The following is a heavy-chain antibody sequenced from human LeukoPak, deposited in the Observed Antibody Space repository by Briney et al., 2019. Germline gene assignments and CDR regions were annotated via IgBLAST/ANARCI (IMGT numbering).Heavy chain of an antibody. J-gene: IGHJ4*02. D-gene: IGHD1-26*01. CDR1: GSTFSTYP. CDR3: AKILSGTYSFDL. V-gene: IGHV3-23*01. Sequence: GGSLRLSCTASGSTFSTYPTTWVRQAPGQGLEWVSAISGNSVTIYYADSVKGRFTISRDNSKNTLYLQMYSLRAEDTAVYYCAKILSGTYSFDLWGQGTLVTVSS. CDR2: ISGNSVTI.